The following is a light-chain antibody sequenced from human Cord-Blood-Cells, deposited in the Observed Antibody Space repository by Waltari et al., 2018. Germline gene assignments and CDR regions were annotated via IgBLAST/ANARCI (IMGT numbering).Light chain of an antibody. CDR1: QSISSY. J-gene: IGKJ4*01. CDR2: AAS. CDR3: QQSYSTPRT. Sequence: IQMTQSPSSLSASVGDRVTITCRASQSISSYLNWYQQKPGKAPKLLIYAASSLQSGVPSRLSGSGSGTDFTLTISSLQPEDFATYYCQQSYSTPRTFGGGTKVEIK. V-gene: IGKV1-39*01.